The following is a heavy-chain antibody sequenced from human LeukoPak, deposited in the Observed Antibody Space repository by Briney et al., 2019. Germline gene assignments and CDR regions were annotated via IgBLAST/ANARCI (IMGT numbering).Heavy chain of an antibody. CDR3: AGGRGGWYAFES. CDR2: MYTEDVT. V-gene: IGHV3-53*01. J-gene: IGHJ4*02. D-gene: IGHD6-19*01. Sequence: GGSLRLSCAASNFTVSGNYMTWVRQTPGMGLECVSVMYTEDVTYYADSVKGRFTISRDNSKNTLYLQMNSLRTEDMAVYSCAGGRGGWYAFESWGQGTLVTVSS. CDR1: NFTVSGNY.